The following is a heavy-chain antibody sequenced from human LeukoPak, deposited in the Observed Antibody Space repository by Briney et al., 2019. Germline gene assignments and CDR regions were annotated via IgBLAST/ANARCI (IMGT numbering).Heavy chain of an antibody. CDR3: ARRYSSGWYPFDY. CDR1: GGSISSNSYY. Sequence: SETLSLTCTVSGGSISSNSYYWGWIRQPPGKGLEWIGTIYYSGTTYYNPSLKSRVTISVDTSKNQFSLNLSSMTAADTAVYYCARRYSSGWYPFDYWGQGALVTVSS. J-gene: IGHJ4*02. D-gene: IGHD6-19*01. V-gene: IGHV4-39*01. CDR2: IYYSGTT.